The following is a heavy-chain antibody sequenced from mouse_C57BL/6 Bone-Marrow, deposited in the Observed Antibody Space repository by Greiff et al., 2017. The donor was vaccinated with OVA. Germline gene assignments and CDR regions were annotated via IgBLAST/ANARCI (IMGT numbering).Heavy chain of an antibody. CDR3: ARAPGTTVVATGDWFAY. J-gene: IGHJ3*01. CDR2: INPNNGGS. Sequence: EVQLQQSGPELVKPGASVKISCKASGYTFTDYYMNWVKQSHGKSLEWIGDINPNNGGSSYKQKFKGKATLTVDKSSSTAYMALRSLTSEDSAVYYCARAPGTTVVATGDWFAYWGQGTLVTVSA. D-gene: IGHD1-1*01. CDR1: GYTFTDYY. V-gene: IGHV1-26*01.